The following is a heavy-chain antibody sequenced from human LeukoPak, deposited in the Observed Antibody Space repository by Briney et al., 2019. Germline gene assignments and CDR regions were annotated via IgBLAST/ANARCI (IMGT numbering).Heavy chain of an antibody. CDR2: IDPSSTYI. CDR3: AKDLGEPVVPAEGFDY. J-gene: IGHJ4*02. D-gene: IGHD2-2*01. CDR1: GFTFRSYS. Sequence: GGSLRLSCAASGFTFRSYSMNWVRQAPGKGLEWVSAIDPSSTYIYYADSVKGRFTISRDNAENSLYLQMNSLRAEDTAVYYCAKDLGEPVVPAEGFDYWGQGTLVTVSS. V-gene: IGHV3-21*01.